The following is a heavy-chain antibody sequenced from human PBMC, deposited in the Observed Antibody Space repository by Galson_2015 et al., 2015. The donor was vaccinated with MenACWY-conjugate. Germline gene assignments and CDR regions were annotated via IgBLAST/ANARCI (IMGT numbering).Heavy chain of an antibody. V-gene: IGHV4-34*01. CDR3: ARVDVVVPAAIQGYCGGDCYSGYFDY. Sequence: ETLSLTCAVYGGSFSGYYWSWIRQPPGKGLEWIGSIYYSGSTYYNPSLKSRVTISVDTSKNQFSLKLSSVTAADTAVYYCARVDVVVPAAIQGYCGGDCYSGYFDYWGQGTLVTVSS. CDR1: GGSFSGYY. D-gene: IGHD2-21*02. J-gene: IGHJ4*02. CDR2: IYYSGST.